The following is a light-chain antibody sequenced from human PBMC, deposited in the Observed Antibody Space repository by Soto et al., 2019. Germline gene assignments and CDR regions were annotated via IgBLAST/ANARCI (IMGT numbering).Light chain of an antibody. J-gene: IGKJ1*01. V-gene: IGKV3-15*01. CDR2: GAS. CDR1: QSISDT. Sequence: IVMTQSPATLSVSPGGRATLSCRASQSISDTLAWYQQKPGQAPRLLIHGASTRATGFPARFSGSASGTEFTLTISSLQPDDFATYFCQQYSTYSWTFGQGTKVDI. CDR3: QQYSTYSWT.